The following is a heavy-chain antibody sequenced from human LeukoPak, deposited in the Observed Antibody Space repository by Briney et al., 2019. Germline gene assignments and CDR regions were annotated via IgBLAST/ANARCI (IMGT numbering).Heavy chain of an antibody. CDR2: IYPGDSDT. J-gene: IGHJ4*02. CDR1: GYSFTSYW. V-gene: IGHV5-51*01. D-gene: IGHD4-17*01. Sequence: PGESLKISCKGSGYSFTSYWIGWVRQMPGKGLEWMGIIYPGDSDTRYSPSFQGQVTISADKSISTAYLQWSSLKASDTAMYYCARRGYYGDYAAKTYFDYWGQGTLVTVSS. CDR3: ARRGYYGDYAAKTYFDY.